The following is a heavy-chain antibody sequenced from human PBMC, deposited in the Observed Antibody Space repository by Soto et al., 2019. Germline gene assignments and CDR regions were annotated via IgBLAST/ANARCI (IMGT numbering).Heavy chain of an antibody. CDR1: GFTFSSYG. D-gene: IGHD2-8*01. Sequence: QVQLVESGGGVVQPGRSLRLSCAASGFTFSSYGMHWVRQAPGKGLEWVAGIWYDGSNKYYADSVKGRFTISRDNSKNTLYLQMNSLKAEDTAVYYCARDHYRLMVYAPLFSWGQGTLVTVSS. V-gene: IGHV3-33*01. CDR2: IWYDGSNK. CDR3: ARDHYRLMVYAPLFS. J-gene: IGHJ5*02.